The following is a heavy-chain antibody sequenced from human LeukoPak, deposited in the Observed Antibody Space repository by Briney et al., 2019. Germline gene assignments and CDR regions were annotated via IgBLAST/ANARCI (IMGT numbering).Heavy chain of an antibody. CDR1: GFTFSSYS. V-gene: IGHV3-21*01. CDR2: ISSSSSYI. D-gene: IGHD3/OR15-3a*01. CDR3: ARAPSPGLGNAFDI. J-gene: IGHJ3*02. Sequence: GGSLRLSCAASGFTFSSYSMNWVRQAPGKGLEWVSSISSSSSYIYYADSVKGRFTISRDNAKNSLYLQMNSLRAEDTAVYYCARAPSPGLGNAFDIWGQGTMVTVSS.